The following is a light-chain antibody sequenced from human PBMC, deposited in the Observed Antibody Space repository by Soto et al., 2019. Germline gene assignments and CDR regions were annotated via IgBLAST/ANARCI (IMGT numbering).Light chain of an antibody. CDR3: PQYGSSGT. J-gene: IGKJ1*01. CDR1: QSVSNNY. V-gene: IGKV3-20*01. Sequence: EIVSTQPPGTLSLSPGERATLSCRASQSVSNNYLAWYQQKPGQAPRLLIYGASKRATGIPDRFSGRGFGTEFALTISRLEPEDFAVYYCPQYGSSGTFGQGTKVDI. CDR2: GAS.